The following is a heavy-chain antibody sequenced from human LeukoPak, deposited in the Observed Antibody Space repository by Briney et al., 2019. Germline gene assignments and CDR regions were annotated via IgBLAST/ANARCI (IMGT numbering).Heavy chain of an antibody. CDR3: ARADVVVVAATRPTPYYYMDV. D-gene: IGHD2-15*01. Sequence: ASVKVSCKASGYTFTSHVINWVRQATGQGLEWMGWMNPNSGNTGYAQKFQGRVTITRNTSISTAYMELSSLRSEDTAVYYCARADVVVVAATRPTPYYYMDVWGKGTTVTVSS. V-gene: IGHV1-8*01. CDR2: MNPNSGNT. CDR1: GYTFTSHV. J-gene: IGHJ6*03.